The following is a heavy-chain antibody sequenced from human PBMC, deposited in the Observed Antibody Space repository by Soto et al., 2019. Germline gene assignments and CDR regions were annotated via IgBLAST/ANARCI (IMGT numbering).Heavy chain of an antibody. CDR3: ARQGFGPLHGLVDV. J-gene: IGHJ6*02. CDR2: VHHSWGS. V-gene: IGHV4-59*08. Sequence: QVQLQELGPGLVKPSETMSLSCTVSGGSISSYYWSWFRQSPGKRMEWIGYVHHSWGSSYNPSLQSRVALSLDTSKSQFSLKVTSVTATDTAVYYCARQGFGPLHGLVDVWGQGTTVTVSS. D-gene: IGHD3-10*01. CDR1: GGSISSYY.